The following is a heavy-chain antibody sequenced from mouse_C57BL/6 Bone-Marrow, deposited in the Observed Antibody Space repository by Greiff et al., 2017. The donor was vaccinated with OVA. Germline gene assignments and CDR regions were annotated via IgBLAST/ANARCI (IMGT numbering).Heavy chain of an antibody. Sequence: QVQLQQPGAELVKPGASVKLSCKASGYTFTSYWMHWVKQRPGQGLEWIGMIHPNSGSTNYNEKFKSKATLTVDKSSSTAYMQLSSLTSEDSAVYYCARSGSGDERAWFAYWGQGTLVTVSA. CDR1: GYTFTSYW. CDR3: ARSGSGDERAWFAY. J-gene: IGHJ3*01. V-gene: IGHV1-64*01. D-gene: IGHD3-2*02. CDR2: IHPNSGST.